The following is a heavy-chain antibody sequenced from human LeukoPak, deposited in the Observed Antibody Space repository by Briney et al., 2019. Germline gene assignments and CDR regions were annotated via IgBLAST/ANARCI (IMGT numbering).Heavy chain of an antibody. CDR1: GFTFSIYS. CDR3: ARDLRGLDAFDI. V-gene: IGHV3-21*01. Sequence: GGSLRLSCAASGFTFSIYSMNWVRQAPGKGLEWVSCISSRSSHIYYSDSVKGRFTISRDNAKNSLYLQMNSLTAEDTAVYFCARDLRGLDAFDIWGQGTMVTVSS. J-gene: IGHJ3*02. CDR2: ISSRSSHI.